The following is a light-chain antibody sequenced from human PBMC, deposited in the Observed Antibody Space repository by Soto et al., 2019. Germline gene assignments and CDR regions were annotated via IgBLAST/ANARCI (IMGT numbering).Light chain of an antibody. CDR2: EVS. CDR1: SSDVGGYNY. CDR3: NSYTSSSTDADVV. V-gene: IGLV2-14*01. Sequence: QSVLTQPASASGSPGQSITISCTGTSSDVGGYNYVSWYQQHPGKAPKLMIYEVSNRPSGVSNRFSGSKSGNTAPLTISGLQAEDEADYYCNSYTSSSTDADVVFGGGTKLTVL. J-gene: IGLJ2*01.